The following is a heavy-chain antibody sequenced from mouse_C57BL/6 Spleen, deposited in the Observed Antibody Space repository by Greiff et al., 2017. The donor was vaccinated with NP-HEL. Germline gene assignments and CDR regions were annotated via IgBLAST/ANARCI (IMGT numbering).Heavy chain of an antibody. Sequence: VQLQQSGPELVKPGASVKISCKASGYAFSSSWMNWVKQRPGKGLEWIGRIYPGDGDTNYNGKFKGTATLTADQSSSTAYMQLSSLTSEDSAVYFCAKIYYGNFYFDYWGQGTTLTVSS. CDR3: AKIYYGNFYFDY. CDR2: IYPGDGDT. CDR1: GYAFSSSW. J-gene: IGHJ2*01. V-gene: IGHV1-82*01. D-gene: IGHD2-1*01.